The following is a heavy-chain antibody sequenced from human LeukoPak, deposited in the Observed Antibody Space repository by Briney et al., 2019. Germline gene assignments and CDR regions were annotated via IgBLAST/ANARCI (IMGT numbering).Heavy chain of an antibody. D-gene: IGHD2-15*01. CDR2: ISGVGDKT. V-gene: IGHV3-23*01. Sequence: GGSLRLSCAASGFTFSRYAMTWVRQTPGKGLEWVSTISGVGDKTYLADSVKGRFSVSRDNSKNTLYVQMNTLRADDTAVYYCAREQTSSSPAPLGYWGQGTLVTVSS. CDR1: GFTFSRYA. CDR3: AREQTSSSPAPLGY. J-gene: IGHJ4*02.